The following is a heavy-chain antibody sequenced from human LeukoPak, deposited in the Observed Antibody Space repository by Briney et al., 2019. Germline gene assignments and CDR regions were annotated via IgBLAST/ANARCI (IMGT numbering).Heavy chain of an antibody. V-gene: IGHV3-33*01. CDR3: ARYCSGGNCYSGLVY. J-gene: IGHJ4*02. CDR1: GFTFSSYG. Sequence: GGSLRLSCVASGFTFSSYGMHWVRQAPGKGLEWLGVIWYDGSNKYYADSVKGRFTISRDNPKNTVYLQMNNLRAEDTAVYYCARYCSGGNCYSGLVYGGQGTLVAVSS. D-gene: IGHD2-15*01. CDR2: IWYDGSNK.